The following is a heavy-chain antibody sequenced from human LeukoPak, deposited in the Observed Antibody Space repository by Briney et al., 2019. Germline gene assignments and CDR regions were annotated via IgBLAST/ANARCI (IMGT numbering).Heavy chain of an antibody. CDR2: INHSGST. D-gene: IGHD6-13*01. J-gene: IGHJ4*02. Sequence: SETLSLTCAVYGGSFSGYYWSWIRQPPGKGLEWIGEINHSGSTNYNPSLKSRVTISVDTSKNQFSLKLSSVTAADTAVYYCARGRIAAAGRDYWGQGTLVTVSS. CDR1: GGSFSGYY. V-gene: IGHV4-34*01. CDR3: ARGRIAAAGRDY.